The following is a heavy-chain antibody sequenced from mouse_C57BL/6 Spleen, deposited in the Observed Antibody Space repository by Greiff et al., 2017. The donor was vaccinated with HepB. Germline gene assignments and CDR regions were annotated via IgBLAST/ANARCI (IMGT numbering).Heavy chain of an antibody. CDR1: GFTFSDYG. CDR2: ISSGSSTI. CDR3: APSTVVAPYAMDY. Sequence: DVKLVESGGGLVKPGGSLKLSCAASGFTFSDYGMHWVRQAPEKGLEWVAYISSGSSTIYYADTVKGRFTISRDNAKNTLFLQMTSLRSADPAMYYCAPSTVVAPYAMDYWGQGTSVTVSS. J-gene: IGHJ4*01. D-gene: IGHD1-1*01. V-gene: IGHV5-17*01.